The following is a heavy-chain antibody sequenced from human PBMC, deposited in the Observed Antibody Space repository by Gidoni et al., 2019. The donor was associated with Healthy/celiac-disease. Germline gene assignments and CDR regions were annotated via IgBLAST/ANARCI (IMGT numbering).Heavy chain of an antibody. J-gene: IGHJ6*02. V-gene: IGHV3-33*01. CDR2: IWYDGSNK. CDR3: ARERAIFGVANYYYYGMDV. D-gene: IGHD3-3*01. CDR1: SYG. Sequence: SYGMHWVRQAPGKGLEWVAVIWYDGSNKYYADSVKGRFTISRDNSKNTLYLQMNSLRAEDTAVYYCARERAIFGVANYYYYGMDVWGRGTTVTVSS.